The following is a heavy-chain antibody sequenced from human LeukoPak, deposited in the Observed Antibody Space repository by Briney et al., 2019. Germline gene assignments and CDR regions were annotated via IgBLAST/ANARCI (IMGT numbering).Heavy chain of an antibody. Sequence: KSSETLSLTCAVYGGSFSGYYWSWIRQPPGKGLEWIGEINHSGSTNYNPSLKSRVTISVDTSKNQFSLKLSSVTAADTAVYYCARGGYYYDGSGYYYGYWFDPWGQGTLVTVSS. CDR1: GGSFSGYY. CDR3: ARGGYYYDGSGYYYGYWFDP. J-gene: IGHJ5*02. V-gene: IGHV4-34*01. CDR2: INHSGST. D-gene: IGHD3-22*01.